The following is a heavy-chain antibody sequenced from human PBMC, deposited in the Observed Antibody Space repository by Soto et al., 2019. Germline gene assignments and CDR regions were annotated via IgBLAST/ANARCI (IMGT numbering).Heavy chain of an antibody. CDR2: IYYSGST. V-gene: IGHV4-31*03. CDR1: GGSISSGGYY. CDR3: AVSRDGYSMDV. J-gene: IGHJ6*02. D-gene: IGHD2-2*01. Sequence: QVQLQESGPGLVKPSQTLSLTCTVSGGSISSGGYYWSWIRQHPGKGLEWIGYIYYSGSTYYNPSLKSRVTISVDPSKDQFSLKLSSVTAADTAVYYCAVSRDGYSMDVCGHGTTVTVSS.